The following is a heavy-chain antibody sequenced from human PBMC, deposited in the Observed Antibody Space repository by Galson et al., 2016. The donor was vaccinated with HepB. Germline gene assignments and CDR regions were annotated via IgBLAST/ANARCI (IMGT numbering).Heavy chain of an antibody. CDR2: IRADGGST. V-gene: IGHV3-43*02. Sequence: SLRLSCAASGFTFEDYAMHWVRQAPGKGLEWVAFIRADGGSTFCADSVKGRFTISGDNCKNSCCLQMNSLRVEDSALYDNDYWYFDLRGRGTLVTVSS. D-gene: IGHD2-8*01. CDR3: DYWYFDL. CDR1: GFTFEDYA. J-gene: IGHJ2*01.